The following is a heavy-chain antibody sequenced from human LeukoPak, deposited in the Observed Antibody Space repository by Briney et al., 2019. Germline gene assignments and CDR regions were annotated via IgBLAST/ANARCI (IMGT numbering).Heavy chain of an antibody. Sequence: PSETLSLTCTVSGGSISSYYWSWIRQPPGKGLEWIGYVYYSGSTNYNPSLKSRVTISVDTSNNQFSLKLSSVTAVDTAVYYCARVLPVASKIDYWGQGALVTVSS. CDR2: VYYSGST. V-gene: IGHV4-59*08. J-gene: IGHJ4*02. CDR3: ARVLPVASKIDY. D-gene: IGHD2-2*01. CDR1: GGSISSYY.